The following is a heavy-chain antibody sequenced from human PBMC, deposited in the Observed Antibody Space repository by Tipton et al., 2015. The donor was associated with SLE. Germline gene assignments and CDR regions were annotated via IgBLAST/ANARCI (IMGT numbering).Heavy chain of an antibody. J-gene: IGHJ4*02. CDR2: IYHSGST. CDR3: ARLYDFWSGYYPY. D-gene: IGHD3-3*01. V-gene: IGHV4-38-2*01. CDR1: GYSISSGYY. Sequence: LRLSCAVSGYSISSGYYWGWIRQPPGKGLEWIGSIYHSGSTYYNPSLKSQVTISVDTSKNQFSLKLNSVTAADTAVYYCARLYDFWSGYYPYWGQGTLVTVSS.